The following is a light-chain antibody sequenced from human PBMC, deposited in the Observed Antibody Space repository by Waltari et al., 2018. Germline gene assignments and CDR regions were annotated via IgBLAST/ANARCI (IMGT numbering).Light chain of an antibody. Sequence: DIVMTQSPDSLAVSLGERATINCKSSQSVLYSSNHKKYLTWYQQKPGQPPKLLIYWASTRGSGVPDRFSGSGSGTEFTHTISSLQAEDVAVYYCQQYYSTPFTFGPGTKVDIK. CDR3: QQYYSTPFT. J-gene: IGKJ3*01. V-gene: IGKV4-1*01. CDR1: QSVLYSSNHKKY. CDR2: WAS.